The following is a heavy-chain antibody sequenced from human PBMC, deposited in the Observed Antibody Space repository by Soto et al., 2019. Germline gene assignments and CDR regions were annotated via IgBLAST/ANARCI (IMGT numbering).Heavy chain of an antibody. CDR3: ARDPTGYSSSWYDY. V-gene: IGHV4-31*03. CDR1: GGSISICGYY. Sequence: PSETLSLTCTVSGGSISICGYYLSLIRQHPGKGLEWIGYIYYSGSTYYNPSLKSRVTISVDTSKNQFSLKLSSVTAADTAVYYCARDPTGYSSSWYDYWGQGTLVTVSS. CDR2: IYYSGST. J-gene: IGHJ4*02. D-gene: IGHD6-13*01.